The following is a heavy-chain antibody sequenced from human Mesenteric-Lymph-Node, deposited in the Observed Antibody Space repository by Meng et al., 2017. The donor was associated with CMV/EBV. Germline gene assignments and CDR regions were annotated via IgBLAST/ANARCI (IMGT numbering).Heavy chain of an antibody. J-gene: IGHJ4*02. CDR3: ARGLDRGY. CDR2: ISYDGSNK. CDR1: GFTFSSYA. Sequence: GESLKISCAASGFTFSSYAMHWVRQAPGKGLEWVAVISYDGSNKYYADSVKGRFTISRDNSKNTLYLQMNSLRAEDTAVYYCARGLDRGYWGQGTLVTVSS. V-gene: IGHV3-30-3*01. D-gene: IGHD3-10*01.